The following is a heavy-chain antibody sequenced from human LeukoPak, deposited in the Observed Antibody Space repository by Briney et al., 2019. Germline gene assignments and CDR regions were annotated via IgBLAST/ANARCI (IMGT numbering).Heavy chain of an antibody. V-gene: IGHV4-31*03. J-gene: IGHJ4*02. CDR2: IYYSGST. Sequence: TPSLTCPVSSGSISSGVYYWSWIRQHPGKGLEWIGYIYYSGSTYYNPSLKGRVTISVDTSKNQFSLKLSSVTAADTAVYYCARGVRWLQLSYFDYWVQGTLVTVSS. CDR3: ARGVRWLQLSYFDY. CDR1: SGSISSGVYY. D-gene: IGHD5-24*01.